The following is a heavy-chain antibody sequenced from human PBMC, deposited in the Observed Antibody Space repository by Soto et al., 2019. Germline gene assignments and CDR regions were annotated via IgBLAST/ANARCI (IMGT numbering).Heavy chain of an antibody. CDR3: ARGRVPAAIHYYYYYGMDV. D-gene: IGHD2-2*01. Sequence: WSWIRQHPGKGLEWIGYIYYSGSTYYNPSLKSRVTISVDTSKNQFSLKLSSVTAADTAVYYCARGRVPAAIHYYYYYGMDVWGQRTTVTVSS. V-gene: IGHV4-31*02. J-gene: IGHJ6*02. CDR2: IYYSGST.